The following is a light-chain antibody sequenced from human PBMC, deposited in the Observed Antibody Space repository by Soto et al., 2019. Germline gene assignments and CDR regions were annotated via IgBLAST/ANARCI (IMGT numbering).Light chain of an antibody. V-gene: IGKV1-39*01. Sequence: DIQMTQSPSSLSASVGDRVTITCRASQTISHYLNWYQQKPGKATKLLIYGASSLQSGVPSRFSGSGSGTDFTLSISSLQPEDFATYYCEQSYSTRWTFGQGTKVEIK. CDR1: QTISHY. CDR2: GAS. CDR3: EQSYSTRWT. J-gene: IGKJ1*01.